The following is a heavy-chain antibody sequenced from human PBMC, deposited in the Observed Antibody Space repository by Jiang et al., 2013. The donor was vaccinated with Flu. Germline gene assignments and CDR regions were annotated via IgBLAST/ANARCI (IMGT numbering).Heavy chain of an antibody. Sequence: TLSLSCTVSGGSIISENSYWGWIRQPPGKGLEWIGSIYYSGTTYYNPSLKSRVTISVDTPKKQFSLKLSPVTAADTAVYYCASQHWDHGVGSYYMSHWGQGTLVTVSS. CDR1: GGSIISENSY. J-gene: IGHJ4*02. V-gene: IGHV4-39*07. CDR3: ASQHWDHGVGSYYMSH. CDR2: IYYSGTT. D-gene: IGHD3-10*01.